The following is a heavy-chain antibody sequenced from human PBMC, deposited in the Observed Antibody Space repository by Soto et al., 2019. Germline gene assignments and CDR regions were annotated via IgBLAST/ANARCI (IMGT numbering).Heavy chain of an antibody. CDR2: ISSSSSTI. V-gene: IGHV3-48*02. CDR1: GFTFSSYS. J-gene: IGHJ4*02. D-gene: IGHD4-17*01. CDR3: ARTTTNYGDYEGIDY. Sequence: GGSLRLSCAASGFTFSSYSMNWVRQAPGKGLEWVSYISSSSSTIYYADTVKGRFTISRDNAKNSLYLQMNSLRDEDTAVYYCARTTTNYGDYEGIDYWGQGTLVTVSS.